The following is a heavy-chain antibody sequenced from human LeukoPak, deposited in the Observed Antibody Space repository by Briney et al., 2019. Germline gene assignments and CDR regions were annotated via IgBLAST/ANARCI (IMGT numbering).Heavy chain of an antibody. CDR1: GFTFSRNG. V-gene: IGHV3-30*02. D-gene: IGHD1-26*01. CDR3: AKDRWDLPFDY. Sequence: GGSLRLSCAASGFTFSRNGMHWVRQAPGKGLVWVALIRYDGSIKYYEDSVKGRFTISRDNSQNTLYLQMNSLRAEDTAVYYCAKDRWDLPFDYWGQGTLVTVTS. CDR2: IRYDGSIK. J-gene: IGHJ4*02.